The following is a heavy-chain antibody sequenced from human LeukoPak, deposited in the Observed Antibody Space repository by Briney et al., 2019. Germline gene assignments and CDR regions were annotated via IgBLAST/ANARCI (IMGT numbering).Heavy chain of an antibody. Sequence: PGGSLRLSCAASGFTFNRYWMSWVRQAPGKGLEWVAQIKSDGSEEYFADSVRGRFTISRDNAKRSLYLQMNSLGVEDTAVYYCARDSDGVLDYWGQGTLVTVSS. CDR1: GFTFNRYW. D-gene: IGHD3-10*01. CDR2: IKSDGSEE. V-gene: IGHV3-7*04. CDR3: ARDSDGVLDY. J-gene: IGHJ4*02.